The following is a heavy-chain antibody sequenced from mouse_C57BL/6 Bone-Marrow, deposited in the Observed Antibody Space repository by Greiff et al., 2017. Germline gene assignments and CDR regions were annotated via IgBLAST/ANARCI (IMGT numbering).Heavy chain of an antibody. CDR1: GFTFSSYG. V-gene: IGHV5-6*01. CDR3: ARLFITTGAY. D-gene: IGHD1-1*01. CDR2: ISSGGSYT. J-gene: IGHJ3*01. Sequence: EVQGVESGGDLVKPGGSLKLSCAASGFTFSSYGMSWVRQTPDKRLEWVATISSGGSYTYYPDSVKGRFTISRDNAKNTLYLQMSSLKSEDTAMYYCARLFITTGAYWGQGTLVTVSA.